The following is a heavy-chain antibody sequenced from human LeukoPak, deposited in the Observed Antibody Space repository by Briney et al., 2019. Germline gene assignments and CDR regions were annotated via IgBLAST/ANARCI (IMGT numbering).Heavy chain of an antibody. CDR3: AKDPRYCSSTSCYDY. Sequence: GGSLRLSCAASGFTFSSYAMTWVRQAPGKGLDWVSAISGSGGSTYYADSVKGRFTISRDNSKNTLYLQMNSLRAEDTAVYYCAKDPRYCSSTSCYDYWGQGTLVTVSS. CDR2: ISGSGGST. D-gene: IGHD2-2*01. CDR1: GFTFSSYA. J-gene: IGHJ4*02. V-gene: IGHV3-23*01.